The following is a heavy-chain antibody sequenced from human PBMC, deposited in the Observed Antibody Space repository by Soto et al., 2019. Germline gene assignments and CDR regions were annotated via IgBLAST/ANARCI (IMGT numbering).Heavy chain of an antibody. CDR2: VNHRGSA. V-gene: IGHV4-34*01. CDR1: GGPFSGVY. J-gene: IGHJ5*02. Sequence: SETLSLTCAVSGGPFSGVYWSWIRQPPGKGLEWIGGVNHRGSANHNPSLESRVTMSVDTSKNQFSLKLTSVTAADSAVYYCARDAFCGSGTCRVGHWFDPWGQGTLVTVSS. D-gene: IGHD2-21*01. CDR3: ARDAFCGSGTCRVGHWFDP.